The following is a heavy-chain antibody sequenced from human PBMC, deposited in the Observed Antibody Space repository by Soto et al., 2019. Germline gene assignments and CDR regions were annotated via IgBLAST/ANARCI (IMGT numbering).Heavy chain of an antibody. J-gene: IGHJ4*02. CDR1: GFTFSSYG. CDR3: ARDAVHYDYVWGSYRIDY. CDR2: IWYDGSNK. Sequence: GGSLRLSCAASGFTFSSYGMHWVRQAPGKGLEWVAVIWYDGSNKYYADSVKGRFTISRDNSKNTLYLQMNSLRAEDTAVYYCARDAVHYDYVWGSYRIDYWGQGTLVTVSS. V-gene: IGHV3-33*01. D-gene: IGHD3-16*02.